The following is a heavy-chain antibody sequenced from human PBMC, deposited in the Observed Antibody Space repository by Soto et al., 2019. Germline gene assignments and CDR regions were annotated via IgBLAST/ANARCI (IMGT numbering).Heavy chain of an antibody. Sequence: QVHLVESGGGVVQPGRSLRLSCAASGFTFSNFGIHWVRQAPGKGLEWVAVISSDGSNTYYADSVKGRFTISRDNSKNTLYLQMNSLRFNDTSVYYCARDSQPYRWYGNWFDPWGQGTLVTVSS. J-gene: IGHJ5*02. D-gene: IGHD6-13*01. V-gene: IGHV3-30*03. CDR3: ARDSQPYRWYGNWFDP. CDR2: ISSDGSNT. CDR1: GFTFSNFG.